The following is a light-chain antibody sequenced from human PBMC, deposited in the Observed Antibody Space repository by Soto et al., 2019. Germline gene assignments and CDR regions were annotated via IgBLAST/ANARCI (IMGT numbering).Light chain of an antibody. CDR1: QSVAGN. CDR3: QQYNKWPLT. V-gene: IGKV3-15*01. Sequence: IVMTQSPATLSVSPGEGATLSCWASQSVAGNLAWYQQKPGQAPRLLIYGAFTRATGIPATFSGSGSGTEFTLTISSLQSEDFAVYYCQQYNKWPLTFGGGTKVEIK. CDR2: GAF. J-gene: IGKJ4*01.